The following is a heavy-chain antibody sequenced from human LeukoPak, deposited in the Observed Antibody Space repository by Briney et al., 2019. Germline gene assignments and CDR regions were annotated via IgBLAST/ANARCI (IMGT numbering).Heavy chain of an antibody. J-gene: IGHJ5*02. CDR3: AGMSWDNWFDP. CDR2: IWYDGSNK. Sequence: GGSLRLSCAASGFTFSSDGMHSVRQAPGKGLGWVAFIWYDGSNKYYADSVKGRFTISRDNSKNTLYLQMTSLRAEDTAVYYCAGMSWDNWFDPWGQGTLVTVSS. V-gene: IGHV3-30*02. CDR1: GFTFSSDG. D-gene: IGHD3-16*01.